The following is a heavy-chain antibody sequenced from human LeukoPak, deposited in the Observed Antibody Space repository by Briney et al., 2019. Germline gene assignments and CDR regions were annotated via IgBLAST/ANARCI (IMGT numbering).Heavy chain of an antibody. CDR3: GIDLAVGRPSFDS. J-gene: IGHJ4*02. CDR1: GFTFSSYG. D-gene: IGHD3/OR15-3a*01. V-gene: IGHV3-33*01. CDR2: IWYHGRNQ. Sequence: GGSLRLSCTTSGFTFSSYGLHWVRQAPGKGLEWVADIWYHGRNQYYADSVKGRFTISRDNSKSTLYLQMNSLRVEDTAVYFCGIDLAVGRPSFDSWGQGTLVTVSS.